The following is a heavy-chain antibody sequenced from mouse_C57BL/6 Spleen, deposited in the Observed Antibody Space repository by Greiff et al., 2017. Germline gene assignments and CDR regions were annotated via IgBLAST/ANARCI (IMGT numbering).Heavy chain of an antibody. CDR3: AREGGNWFAY. CDR2: ISDGGSYT. D-gene: IGHD1-1*02. V-gene: IGHV5-4*01. Sequence: EVMLVESGGGLVKPGGSLKLSCAASGFTFSSYAMSWVRQTPEKRLEWVATISDGGSYTYYPDNVKGRFTISRDNAKNNLYLQMSHLKSEDTAMYYCAREGGNWFAYWGQGTLVTVSA. J-gene: IGHJ3*01. CDR1: GFTFSSYA.